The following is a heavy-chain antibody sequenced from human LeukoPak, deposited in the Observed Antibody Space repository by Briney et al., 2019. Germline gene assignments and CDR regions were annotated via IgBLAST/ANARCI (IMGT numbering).Heavy chain of an antibody. CDR2: IYTSGST. Sequence: PSETLSLTCTVSGGSISSYYWSWIRQRAGKGLEWIGRIYTSGSTNYNPSLKSRVTMSVDTSKNQFSLKLSSVTAADTAVYYCARDGADYYGSGSYSPSWGQGTLVTVSS. D-gene: IGHD3-10*01. CDR3: ARDGADYYGSGSYSPS. J-gene: IGHJ5*02. V-gene: IGHV4-4*07. CDR1: GGSISSYY.